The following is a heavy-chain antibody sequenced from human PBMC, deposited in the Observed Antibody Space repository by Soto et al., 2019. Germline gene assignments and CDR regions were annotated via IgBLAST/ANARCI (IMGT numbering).Heavy chain of an antibody. CDR3: AREFSNSPEAFDS. Sequence: QVHLQESGPGQVKPSETLSLICTVSGGSVNSDTFYWSWIRRPPGRGLEWIGYIYYTGSTNYNPSLKSRITISIDTSRNQFSLKLTSMTAADTAVYYCAREFSNSPEAFDSWGQGSLVTVSS. V-gene: IGHV4-61*01. J-gene: IGHJ4*02. D-gene: IGHD6-6*01. CDR2: IYYTGST. CDR1: GGSVNSDTFY.